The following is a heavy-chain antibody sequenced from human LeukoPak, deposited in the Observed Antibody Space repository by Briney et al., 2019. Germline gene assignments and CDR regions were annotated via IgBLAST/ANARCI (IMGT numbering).Heavy chain of an antibody. J-gene: IGHJ6*02. CDR1: GFTFSSYG. D-gene: IGHD5-18*01. V-gene: IGHV3-30*02. CDR2: IRYDGSNK. Sequence: GGSLRLSCAASGFTFSSYGMHWVRQAPGKGLEWVAFIRYDGSNKYYADSVKGRFTISRDNSKNTLYLQMNSLRAEDTAVYYCAKTDAAMVPYYGMDVWGQGTTVTVSS. CDR3: AKTDAAMVPYYGMDV.